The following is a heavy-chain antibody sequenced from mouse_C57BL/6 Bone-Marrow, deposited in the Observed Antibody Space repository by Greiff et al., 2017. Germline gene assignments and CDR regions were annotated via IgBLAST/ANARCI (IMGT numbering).Heavy chain of an antibody. V-gene: IGHV5-16*01. J-gene: IGHJ2*01. CDR2: INYDGSST. D-gene: IGHD2-1*01. CDR3: ARAYGNYVYFDY. Sequence: EVMLVESEGGLVQPGSSMKLSCTASGFTFSDYYMAWVRQVPETGLEWVANINYDGSSTYYLDSLKSRFIISRDNAKNILYLQMNSLKSEDTATYYWARAYGNYVYFDYWRQDTTLTVSS. CDR1: GFTFSDYY.